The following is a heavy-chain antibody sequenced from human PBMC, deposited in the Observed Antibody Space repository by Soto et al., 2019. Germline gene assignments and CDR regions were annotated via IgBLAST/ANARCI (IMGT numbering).Heavy chain of an antibody. CDR1: GYSFTSYW. D-gene: IGHD5-12*01. V-gene: IGHV5-51*01. J-gene: IGHJ4*02. CDR2: IYPGDSDT. CDR3: ARSLGMATVDY. Sequence: XESLKISFKGSGYSFTSYWIGWVRQMPGKGLEWMGIIYPGDSDTRYSPSFQGQVTISADKSISTAYLQWSSLKASGTAMYYCARSLGMATVDYWGQGTLVTVSS.